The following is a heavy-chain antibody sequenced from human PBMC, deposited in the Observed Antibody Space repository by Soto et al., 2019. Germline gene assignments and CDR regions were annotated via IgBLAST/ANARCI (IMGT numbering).Heavy chain of an antibody. J-gene: IGHJ6*02. CDR3: ARTRVKSYYYGMDV. V-gene: IGHV2-70*01. CDR1: GFSLSTRGMC. D-gene: IGHD2-21*01. Sequence: GPTLVNPTSTRTLTCTFSGFSLSTRGMCVSWIRQPPGKALEWLALIDWDDDKYYSTSLKTRLTISKDTSKNQVVLTMTNMDPVDTATYYCARTRVKSYYYGMDVWGQGTTVTVSS. CDR2: IDWDDDK.